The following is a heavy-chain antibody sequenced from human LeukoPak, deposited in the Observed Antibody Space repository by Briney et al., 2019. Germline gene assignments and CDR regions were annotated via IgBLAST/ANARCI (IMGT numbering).Heavy chain of an antibody. CDR3: ARDLSGIDY. Sequence: SETLSLTCTVSGGSISSYYWSWIRQPPGKGLEWIGYIYYSGSTNYNPSLKSRVTISVDTSKNQFSLKPSSVTAADTAVYYCARDLSGIDYWGQGTLVTVSS. CDR2: IYYSGST. CDR1: GGSISSYY. J-gene: IGHJ4*02. V-gene: IGHV4-59*12. D-gene: IGHD6-13*01.